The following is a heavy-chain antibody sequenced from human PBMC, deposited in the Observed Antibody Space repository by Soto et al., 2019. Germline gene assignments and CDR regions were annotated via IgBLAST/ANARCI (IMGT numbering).Heavy chain of an antibody. J-gene: IGHJ3*02. CDR3: ARATLMAPFHX. CDR2: IRNDGSDK. V-gene: IGHV3-33*01. Sequence: GGSLRLSCAASGFIFSPYGIHWVRQAPGKGLEWVELIRNDGSDKYYAESVTGRFTISRDNSKNTVYLQMNSLRAEDTALYLCARATLMAPFHXWGQGTMVTVS. CDR1: GFIFSPYG.